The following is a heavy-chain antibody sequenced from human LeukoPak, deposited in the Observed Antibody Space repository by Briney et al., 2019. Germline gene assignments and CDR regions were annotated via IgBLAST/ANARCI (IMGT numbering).Heavy chain of an antibody. J-gene: IGHJ4*02. Sequence: SVKVSCKASGYTFTRYAMNWVRQAPGQGLEWMGWINTNTGNPMYAQGFTGRFVFSLDTSVSTAYLQISSLKAEDTAVYYCARDISIGCLDYWGQGTLVTVSS. CDR2: INTNTGNP. CDR1: GYTFTRYA. CDR3: ARDISIGCLDY. V-gene: IGHV7-4-1*02. D-gene: IGHD5/OR15-5a*01.